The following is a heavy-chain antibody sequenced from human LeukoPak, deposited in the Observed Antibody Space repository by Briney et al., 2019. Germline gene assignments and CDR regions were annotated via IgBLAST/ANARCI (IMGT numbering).Heavy chain of an antibody. J-gene: IGHJ6*02. CDR3: ARDRGWWNYPDGDGMFDYYGMDV. V-gene: IGHV3-30-3*01. CDR1: GFTFSSYA. Sequence: HPGGSLRLSCAASGFTFSSYAMHWVRQAPGKGLEWVAAISYDGSNKYYADSVKGRFTISRDNSKNTLYLQMNSLRAEDTAVYYCARDRGWWNYPDGDGMFDYYGMDVWGQGTTVTVSS. CDR2: ISYDGSNK. D-gene: IGHD1-7*01.